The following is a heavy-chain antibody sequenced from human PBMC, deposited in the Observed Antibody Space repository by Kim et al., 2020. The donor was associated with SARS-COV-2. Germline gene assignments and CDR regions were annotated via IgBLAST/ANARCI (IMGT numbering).Heavy chain of an antibody. CDR2: ISGSGGST. Sequence: GGSLRLSCAASGFTFSSYAMSWVRQAPGKGLEWVSAISGSGGSTYYADSVKGRFTISRDNSKNTLYLQMNSLRAEDTAVYYCAKDQGLWFGELLRTKIHSAAFDPWGQGTLVTVSS. CDR1: GFTFSSYA. V-gene: IGHV3-23*01. D-gene: IGHD3-10*01. CDR3: AKDQGLWFGELLRTKIHSAAFDP. J-gene: IGHJ5*02.